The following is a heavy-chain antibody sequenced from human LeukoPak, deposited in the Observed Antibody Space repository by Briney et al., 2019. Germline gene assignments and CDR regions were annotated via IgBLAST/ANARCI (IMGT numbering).Heavy chain of an antibody. V-gene: IGHV1-2*02. Sequence: ASMKVSCKSSGFTFTDHYIHWVRQGPGQGLEWMGYIGPHSTFTSSPQEFQGRVTMTRDASMSTAYMELSRLRSDDTAVYYCARGTSGSYYQSLDYWGQGTLVTVSS. CDR1: GFTFTDHY. CDR3: ARGTSGSYYQSLDY. D-gene: IGHD1-26*01. CDR2: IGPHSTFT. J-gene: IGHJ4*02.